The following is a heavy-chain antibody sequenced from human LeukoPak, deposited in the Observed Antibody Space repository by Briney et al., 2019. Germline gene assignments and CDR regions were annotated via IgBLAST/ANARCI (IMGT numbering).Heavy chain of an antibody. V-gene: IGHV1-18*04. CDR2: ISGYNGNT. Sequence: ASVKVSCTASGYTFINYGISWVRQAPGQGLEWMGWISGYNGNTKYAQKLQGRVTMTTDTPTSTAYMELRSLRSDDTAIYYCARVGITAAFFDYWGQGTLVTVSS. CDR1: GYTFINYG. D-gene: IGHD6-13*01. CDR3: ARVGITAAFFDY. J-gene: IGHJ4*02.